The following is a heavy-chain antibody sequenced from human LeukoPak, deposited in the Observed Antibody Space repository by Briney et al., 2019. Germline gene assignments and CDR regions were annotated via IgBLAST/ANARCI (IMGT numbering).Heavy chain of an antibody. D-gene: IGHD1-1*01. CDR1: GFTFSTYS. J-gene: IGHJ4*02. V-gene: IGHV3-48*02. CDR2: ISTGSSTI. Sequence: GGSMRLSCAASGFTFSTYSMIWVRQAPGRGLEWVSYISTGSSTIHYADSVQGRFTISRDNAKNSLYLQMNSLRDEDTAVYYCARANWNDFDYWGQGTLVTV. CDR3: ARANWNDFDY.